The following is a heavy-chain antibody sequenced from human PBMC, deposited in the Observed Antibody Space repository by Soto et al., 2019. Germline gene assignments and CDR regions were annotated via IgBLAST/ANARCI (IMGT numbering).Heavy chain of an antibody. CDR1: GFTFSSYS. CDR3: ARVAVAGTLDFNWFDP. CDR2: ISSSSSYI. Sequence: EVQLVESGGGLVKPGGSLRLSCAASGFTFSSYSMNWVRQAPGKGLEWVSSISSSSSYIYYAASVKGRFTISRDNAKNSLYLQMNSLRAEDTAVYYCARVAVAGTLDFNWFDPWGQGTLVTVSS. J-gene: IGHJ5*02. D-gene: IGHD6-19*01. V-gene: IGHV3-21*01.